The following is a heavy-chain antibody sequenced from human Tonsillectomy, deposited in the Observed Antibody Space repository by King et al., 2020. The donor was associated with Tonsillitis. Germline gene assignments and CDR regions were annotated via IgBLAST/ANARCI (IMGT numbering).Heavy chain of an antibody. J-gene: IGHJ4*02. D-gene: IGHD3-22*01. CDR3: ASYYDSSGSSGFDY. CDR2: IKQDGSEK. V-gene: IGHV3-7*01. CDR1: GFTFSTYW. Sequence: QLVQSGGGLVQPGGSLRLSCAASGFTFSTYWMTWVRQAPGKGLEWVANIKQDGSEKYYVCSVKGRFTISRDNAKNSLYLQMNSLRAEDTAGYYCASYYDSSGSSGFDYWGQGTLVTVSS.